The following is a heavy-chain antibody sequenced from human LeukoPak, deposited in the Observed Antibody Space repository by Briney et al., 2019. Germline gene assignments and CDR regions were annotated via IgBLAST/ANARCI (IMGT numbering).Heavy chain of an antibody. J-gene: IGHJ4*02. CDR1: GFTFSDYY. V-gene: IGHV3-11*01. D-gene: IGHD5-18*01. CDR3: ARVSSYSYGQHFDY. Sequence: GGSLRLSCAASGFTFSDYYMSWIRQAPGKGLEWVSYISSSGSTIYYADSVKGRFTISRDNAKNSPYLQMNSLRAEDTAVYYCARVSSYSYGQHFDYWGQGTLVTVSS. CDR2: ISSSGSTI.